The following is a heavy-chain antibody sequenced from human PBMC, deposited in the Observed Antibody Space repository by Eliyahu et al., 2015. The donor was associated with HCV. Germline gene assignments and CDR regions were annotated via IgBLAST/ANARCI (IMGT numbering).Heavy chain of an antibody. CDR2: IXYSGSA. D-gene: IGHD6-19*01. CDR1: GGAIXXYY. CDR3: TSGGGGIAVAGTGGWFDP. V-gene: IGHV4-59*01. J-gene: IGHJ5*02. Sequence: QVQLQESGPGLVKPSETLSLTCXVSGGAIXXYYGTWIRQPPGKGLXGIGDIXYSGSANHNPSXKSRVTISVDTSKNQFSLKLSSLTAADTAVYYCTSGGGGIAVAGTGGWFDPWGQGTLVTVSS.